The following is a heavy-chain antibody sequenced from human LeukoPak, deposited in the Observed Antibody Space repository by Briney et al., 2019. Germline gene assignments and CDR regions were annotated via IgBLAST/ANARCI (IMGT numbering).Heavy chain of an antibody. D-gene: IGHD4-11*01. CDR3: AKDFSEAVYDYRDY. J-gene: IGHJ4*02. CDR1: GFTFDDYA. CDR2: ISWNSGII. Sequence: TGGSLRLSCEASGFTFDDYAMHWVRQAPGKGLEWVSGISWNSGIIVYADSVKGRFTISRDNAKNSLYLQMNSLRAEDTAVYYCAKDFSEAVYDYRDYWGQGTLVTVSS. V-gene: IGHV3-9*01.